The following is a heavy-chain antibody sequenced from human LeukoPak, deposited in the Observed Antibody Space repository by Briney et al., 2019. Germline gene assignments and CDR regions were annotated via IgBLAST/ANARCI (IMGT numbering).Heavy chain of an antibody. J-gene: IGHJ4*02. CDR1: GGSISSYY. Sequence: PSETLSLTCTVSGGSISSYYWSWIRQPAGKGLVWIGRIYTSGSTNYNPSLKSRVTMSVDTSKNQFSLKLSSVTAADTAVYYCARDRRRGTGLDYWGQGTLVTVSS. D-gene: IGHD1-14*01. CDR2: IYTSGST. CDR3: ARDRRRGTGLDY. V-gene: IGHV4-4*07.